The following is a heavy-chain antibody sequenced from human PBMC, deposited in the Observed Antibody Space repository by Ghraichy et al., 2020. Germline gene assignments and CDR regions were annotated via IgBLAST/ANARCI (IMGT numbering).Heavy chain of an antibody. Sequence: GSLRLSCAASGFIFNSYWMHWVRQAPGKGLEWVANINLDGNDKFYVDSVKGRFTISRDNANHSLYLQMNSLTAEDTGVYYCTRDMSMIIGPLDIWGQGTTVTVSS. V-gene: IGHV3-7*01. CDR3: TRDMSMIIGPLDI. CDR1: GFIFNSYW. CDR2: INLDGNDK. J-gene: IGHJ3*02. D-gene: IGHD3-22*01.